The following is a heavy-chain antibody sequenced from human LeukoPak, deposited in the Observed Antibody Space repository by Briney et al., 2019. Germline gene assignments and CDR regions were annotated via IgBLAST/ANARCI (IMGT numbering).Heavy chain of an antibody. Sequence: SETLSLTCTVSGGSISSYYWSWIRQPPGKGLEWIGYIYYSGTTNYNPSLKSRVTITVDTPKNQFSLKLSSVTAADTAVYYCAGGAGVTTALLYYYYYMDVWGKGTTVTVSS. CDR3: AGGAGVTTALLYYYYYMDV. V-gene: IGHV4-59*12. D-gene: IGHD4-11*01. CDR2: IYYSGTT. J-gene: IGHJ6*03. CDR1: GGSISSYY.